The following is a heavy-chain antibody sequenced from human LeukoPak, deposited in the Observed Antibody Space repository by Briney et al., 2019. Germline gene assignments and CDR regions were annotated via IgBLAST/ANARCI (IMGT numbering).Heavy chain of an antibody. CDR1: GFAFSTFA. V-gene: IGHV3-23*01. J-gene: IGHJ4*02. CDR3: AKDLNYAFDY. CDR2: LSGNGAKT. Sequence: GGSLRLSCEASGFAFSTFAMNWVRQAPGKGLEWVSALSGNGAKTYYADSVKGRFTISRDNSGNTLYLQMNRLRAEDTAIYFCAKDLNYAFDYWGQGALVTVSS. D-gene: IGHD1-7*01.